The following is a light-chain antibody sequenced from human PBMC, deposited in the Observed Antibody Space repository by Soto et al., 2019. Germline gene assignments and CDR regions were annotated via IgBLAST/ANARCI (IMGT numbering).Light chain of an antibody. V-gene: IGKV3-15*01. CDR3: QQYNNWPRT. Sequence: EIVMTQSPSTLSVSTGERATLSCRASQSVSGNLAWYQQKPGQAPRLLIYGASTRATGIPARFSGSGSGTEFTLTISSLQSEDFAVYYCQQYNNWPRTFAQGTKVDIK. CDR1: QSVSGN. J-gene: IGKJ1*01. CDR2: GAS.